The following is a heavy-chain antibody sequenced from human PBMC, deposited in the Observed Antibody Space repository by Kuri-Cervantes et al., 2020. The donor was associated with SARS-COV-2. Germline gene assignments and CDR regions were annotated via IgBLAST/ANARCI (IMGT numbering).Heavy chain of an antibody. CDR3: ARAHYGDYVAYIY. J-gene: IGHJ4*02. CDR1: GFTFSNAW. D-gene: IGHD4-17*01. Sequence: GGSLRLSCAASGFTFSNAWMSWVRQAPGKGLEWVGRIKSKTDGGTTDYAAPVKGRFTISRDDSKNTLYLQMNSLRAEDTAVYYCARAHYGDYVAYIYWGQGTLVTVSS. CDR2: IKSKTDGGTT. V-gene: IGHV3-15*01.